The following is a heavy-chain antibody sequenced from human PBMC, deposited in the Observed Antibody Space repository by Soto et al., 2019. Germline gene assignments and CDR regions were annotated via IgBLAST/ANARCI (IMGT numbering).Heavy chain of an antibody. D-gene: IGHD3-3*01. CDR3: ARTRDFWSDKDTPAFDY. J-gene: IGHJ4*02. V-gene: IGHV3-11*01. CDR1: GFTFSDYY. Sequence: QVQLVESGGGLVKPGGSLRLSCAASGFTFSDYYMSWIRQAPGKGREWVSYISSSGSTIYYADSVKGGFTISRDNAKNSLYLQMNSLRAEDTAVYYCARTRDFWSDKDTPAFDYWGQGTLVTVSS. CDR2: ISSSGSTI.